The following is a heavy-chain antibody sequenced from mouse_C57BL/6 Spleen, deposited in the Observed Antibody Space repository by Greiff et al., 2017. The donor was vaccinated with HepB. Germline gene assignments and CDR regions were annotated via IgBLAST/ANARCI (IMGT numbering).Heavy chain of an antibody. Sequence: EVQLQQSVAELVRPGASVKLSCTASGFNIKNTYMHWVKQRTEQGLEWIGRIDPANGKTKYAPKFQGKATITADTSSNTAYLQLSSLTSEDTAIYYCARNHIYVGYYLYFDSWGQGTTLTVSS. CDR2: IDPANGKT. D-gene: IGHD2-3*01. V-gene: IGHV14-3*01. CDR1: GFNIKNTY. J-gene: IGHJ2*01. CDR3: ARNHIYVGYYLYFDS.